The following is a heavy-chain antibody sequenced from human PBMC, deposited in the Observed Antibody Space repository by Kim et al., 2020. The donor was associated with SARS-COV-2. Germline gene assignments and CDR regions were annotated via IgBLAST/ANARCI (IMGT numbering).Heavy chain of an antibody. D-gene: IGHD4-17*01. V-gene: IGHV1-46*01. CDR3: ARAPPPDYGDYVFDY. J-gene: IGHJ4*02. Sequence: AQKLRGRVTMTRDTSTSTVYMELSSLRSEDTAVYYCARAPPPDYGDYVFDYWGQGTLVTVSS.